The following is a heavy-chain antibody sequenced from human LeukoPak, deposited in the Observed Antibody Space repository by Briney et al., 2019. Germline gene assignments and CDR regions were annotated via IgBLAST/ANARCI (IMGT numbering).Heavy chain of an antibody. CDR3: AARGYSYGPGKD. CDR1: GFTFSSYW. D-gene: IGHD5-18*01. J-gene: IGHJ4*02. V-gene: IGHV3-48*01. Sequence: GGSLRLSCSASGFTFSSYWMSWVRQAPGRGLEWVSYISSSSSTIYYADSVKGRFTISRDNAKNSLYLQMNSLRAEDTAVYYCAARGYSYGPGKDWGQGTLVTVSS. CDR2: ISSSSSTI.